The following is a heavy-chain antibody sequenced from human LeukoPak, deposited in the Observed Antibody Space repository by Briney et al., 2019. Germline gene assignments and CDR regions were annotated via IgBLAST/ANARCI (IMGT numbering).Heavy chain of an antibody. V-gene: IGHV3-64*01. Sequence: GGSLRLSCAASGFTFSSYAMHRVRQAPGKGLEYVSAISSNGGSTYYANSVKGRFTISRDNSKNTLYLQMNSLRPEDTAVYYCAKDPRRYSRTGGYFDYWGQGTLVTVSS. CDR3: AKDPRRYSRTGGYFDY. CDR1: GFTFSSYA. CDR2: ISSNGGST. J-gene: IGHJ4*02. D-gene: IGHD6-13*01.